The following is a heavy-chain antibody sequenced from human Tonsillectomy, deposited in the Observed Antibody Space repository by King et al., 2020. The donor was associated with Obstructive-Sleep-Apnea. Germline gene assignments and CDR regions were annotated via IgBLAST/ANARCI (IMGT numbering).Heavy chain of an antibody. V-gene: IGHV3-23*04. D-gene: IGHD2-8*02. Sequence: VQLVESGGGLVQPGGSLRLSCAASGFTFNSYAMSWVRPAPGKGLDWVSTISGIGDITYYADSVRGRFTISRDNTKKTLSLQMNSLRTEDTAIYYCAKLVGSTGVDYWGQGTLVAVSS. CDR3: AKLVGSTGVDY. CDR1: GFTFNSYA. J-gene: IGHJ4*02. CDR2: ISGIGDIT.